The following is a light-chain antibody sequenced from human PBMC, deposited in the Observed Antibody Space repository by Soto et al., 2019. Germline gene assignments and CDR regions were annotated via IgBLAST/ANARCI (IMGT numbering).Light chain of an antibody. CDR2: GAS. J-gene: IGKJ4*01. V-gene: IGKV3-20*01. Sequence: EIVLTQSPGTLSLSPGERATLSCRASQSVSSSYLAWYQQKPGQAPRLLIYGASSRATGIADRFSGSGSGTAFTPTISRLEPEDFAEYYCQQYGSSPLTFGGGTKVEIK. CDR1: QSVSSSY. CDR3: QQYGSSPLT.